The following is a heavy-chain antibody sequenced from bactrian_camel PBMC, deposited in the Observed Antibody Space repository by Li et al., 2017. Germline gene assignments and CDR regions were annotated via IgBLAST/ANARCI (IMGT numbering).Heavy chain of an antibody. CDR3: AAVRYGVTWYPLCRARSADFGY. J-gene: IGHJ6*01. D-gene: IGHD6*01. CDR1: GFDFGSDC. V-gene: IGHV3S55*01. CDR2: VEGDGST. Sequence: HVQLVESGGGSVQAGGSLKLSYATSGFDFGSDCVAWFRRPPGKTREYVGWVEGDGSTPYLPSSVRGRFVTTKDKGKNTLILQMNNLRPEDTAMYYCAAVRYGVTWYPLCRARSADFGYWGQGTQVTVS.